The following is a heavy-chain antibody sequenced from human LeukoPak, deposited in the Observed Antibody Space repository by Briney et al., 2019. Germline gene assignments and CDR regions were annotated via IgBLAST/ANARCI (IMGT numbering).Heavy chain of an antibody. CDR2: IYSGGST. CDR1: GLTVSSNY. CDR3: ATLAGATAVYYFDY. V-gene: IGHV3-53*01. J-gene: IGHJ4*02. D-gene: IGHD1-26*01. Sequence: GGSLRLSCAASGLTVSSNYMSWVRQAPGKGLEWVSVIYSGGSTYYADSVKGRFTISRDNSKNTLYLRMSSLRAEDTAVYYCATLAGATAVYYFDYWGQGTLVTVSS.